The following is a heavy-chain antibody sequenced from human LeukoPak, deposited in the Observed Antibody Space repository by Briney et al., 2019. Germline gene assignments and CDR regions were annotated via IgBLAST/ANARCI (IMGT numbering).Heavy chain of an antibody. CDR2: INPKSGDT. D-gene: IGHD4-17*01. CDR3: ARPNGDYYNWFDP. Sequence: ASVMLSCKASGYSLTGYYLHWVRQAPGQGLEWMGWINPKSGDTNYAEKFQDRVTLTRDTSISTAYMELTNLRSDDTAVYYCARPNGDYYNWFDPWGQGTLVTVSS. V-gene: IGHV1-2*02. CDR1: GYSLTGYY. J-gene: IGHJ5*02.